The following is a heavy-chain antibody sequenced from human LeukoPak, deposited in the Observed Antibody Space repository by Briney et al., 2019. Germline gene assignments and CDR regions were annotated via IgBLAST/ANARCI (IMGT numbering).Heavy chain of an antibody. CDR3: ARRIVGYNWNYFDY. D-gene: IGHD1-20*01. V-gene: IGHV4-4*09. J-gene: IGHJ4*02. CDR1: GGSISSYY. CDR2: IYTSGST. Sequence: PSETLSLTCTVSGGSISSYYWSWIRQPPGKGLEWIGYIYTSGSTNYNPSLESRVTISVDTSKNQFSLKLSSVTAADTAVYYCARRIVGYNWNYFDYWGQGTLVTVSS.